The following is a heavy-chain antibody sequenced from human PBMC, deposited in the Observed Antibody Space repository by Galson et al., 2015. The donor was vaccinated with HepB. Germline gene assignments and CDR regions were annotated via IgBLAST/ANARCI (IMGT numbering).Heavy chain of an antibody. Sequence: VKVSCKASGYDFNKYGLSWVRQAPGQGLEWMGWVSGYDGSTNYAPKFQGRVTMTTQTSTGTTFMDMRSLRSGDTAVYFCARDSRLELQLNNYYSYGMDVWGQGTAVVVS. CDR3: ARDSRLELQLNNYYSYGMDV. D-gene: IGHD1-7*01. V-gene: IGHV1-18*01. J-gene: IGHJ6*02. CDR2: VSGYDGST. CDR1: GYDFNKYG.